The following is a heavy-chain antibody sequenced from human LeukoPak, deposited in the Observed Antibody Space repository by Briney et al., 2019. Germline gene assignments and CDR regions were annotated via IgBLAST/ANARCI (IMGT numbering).Heavy chain of an antibody. CDR2: ISGSGGST. CDR1: GFTFSSYA. CDR3: AKSPRIITMIVVYFDY. Sequence: TGGSLRLSCAASGFTFSSYAMSWVRQAPGKGLEWVSAISGSGGSTYYADSVKGRFTISRDNSKNTLYLQMNSLRAEDTAVYYCAKSPRIITMIVVYFDYWGQGTLVTVSS. J-gene: IGHJ4*02. V-gene: IGHV3-23*01. D-gene: IGHD3-22*01.